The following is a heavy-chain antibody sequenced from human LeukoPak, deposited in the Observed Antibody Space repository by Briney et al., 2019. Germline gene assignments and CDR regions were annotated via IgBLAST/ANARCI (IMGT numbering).Heavy chain of an antibody. CDR3: ARDATPSYYDFWSGYVYYFDY. D-gene: IGHD3-3*01. Sequence: PGGSLRLXCAASGFTFSSYSMNWVRQAPGKGLEWVSFISSSSSYIYYADSVKGRFTISRDNAKNSLYLQMNSLRAEDTAVYYCARDATPSYYDFWSGYVYYFDYWGQGTLVTVSS. CDR1: GFTFSSYS. CDR2: ISSSSSYI. V-gene: IGHV3-21*01. J-gene: IGHJ4*02.